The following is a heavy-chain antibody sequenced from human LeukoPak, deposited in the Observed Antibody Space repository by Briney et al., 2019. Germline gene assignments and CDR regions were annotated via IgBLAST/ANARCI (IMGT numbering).Heavy chain of an antibody. CDR2: IYYSGST. CDR3: ARHKMLVGSPYYFDY. V-gene: IGHV4-39*01. D-gene: IGHD6-13*01. Sequence: SETLSLTCTVSGGSISSSSYYWGWIRQPPGKGLEWIGSIYYSGSTYYNPSLKSRVTISVDTSKNQFSLKLSSVTAADTAVYYCARHKMLVGSPYYFDYWGQGTLVTVSS. J-gene: IGHJ4*02. CDR1: GGSISSSSYY.